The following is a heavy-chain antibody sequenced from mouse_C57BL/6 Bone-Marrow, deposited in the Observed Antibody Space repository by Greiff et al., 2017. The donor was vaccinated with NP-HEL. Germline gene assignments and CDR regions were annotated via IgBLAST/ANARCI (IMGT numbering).Heavy chain of an antibody. J-gene: IGHJ3*01. V-gene: IGHV5-9-1*02. CDR2: ISSGGDYI. CDR1: GFTFSSYA. Sequence: EVKLVESGEGLVKPGGSLKLSCAASGFTFSSYAMSWVRQTPEKRLEWVAYISSGGDYIYYADTVKGRFTISRDNARNTLYLQMSSLKSEDTAMYYCTRDHSNYAWFAYWGQGTLVTVSA. D-gene: IGHD2-5*01. CDR3: TRDHSNYAWFAY.